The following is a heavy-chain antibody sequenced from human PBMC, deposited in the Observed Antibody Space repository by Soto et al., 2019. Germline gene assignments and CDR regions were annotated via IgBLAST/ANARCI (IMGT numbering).Heavy chain of an antibody. Sequence: ASVKVSCKASGYTFTSYAMHWVRQAPGQRLEWMGWINAGNGNTKYSQKFQGRVTITRDTSASTAYMELSSLRSEDTAVYYCASGISGTTGTTHYYYGMDVWGQGTTVTVSS. J-gene: IGHJ6*02. CDR2: INAGNGNT. CDR1: GYTFTSYA. CDR3: ASGISGTTGTTHYYYGMDV. V-gene: IGHV1-3*01. D-gene: IGHD1-1*01.